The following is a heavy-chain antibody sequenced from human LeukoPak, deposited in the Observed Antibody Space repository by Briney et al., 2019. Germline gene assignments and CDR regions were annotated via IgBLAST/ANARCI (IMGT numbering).Heavy chain of an antibody. CDR1: GFTFSSYS. Sequence: PGGSLRLSCAASGFTFSSYSMNWVRQAPGKGLEWVSSISSSSSYIYYADSVKGRFTISRDNAKNSLYLQMNSLRAEDTAVYYCARGGIVVVPAALSFFDYWGQGTLVTVSS. D-gene: IGHD2-2*01. J-gene: IGHJ4*02. V-gene: IGHV3-21*01. CDR2: ISSSSSYI. CDR3: ARGGIVVVPAALSFFDY.